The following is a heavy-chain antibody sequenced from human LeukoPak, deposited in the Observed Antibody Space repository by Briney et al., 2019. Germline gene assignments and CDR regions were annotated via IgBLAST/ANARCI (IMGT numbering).Heavy chain of an antibody. CDR2: ITPIFGTA. CDR3: ARGKRGAGDAFDI. J-gene: IGHJ3*02. V-gene: IGHV1-69*06. Sequence: SVKVSCKASGGAFSNYAINWVRQAPGQGLEWMGGITPIFGTANYLQKFQGRVTITADKSTSTAYMELSSLRSEDTAVYYCARGKRGAGDAFDIWGQGTMVTVSS. D-gene: IGHD4-17*01. CDR1: GGAFSNYA.